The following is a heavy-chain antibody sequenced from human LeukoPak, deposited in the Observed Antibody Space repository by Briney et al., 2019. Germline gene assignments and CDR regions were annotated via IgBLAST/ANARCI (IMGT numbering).Heavy chain of an antibody. J-gene: IGHJ3*02. D-gene: IGHD3-10*01. Sequence: SETLSLTCTVSGGSISSYYWSWIRQPPGKGLEWIGYIYYSGSTNYNPSLKSRVTISVDTSKNQFSLKLSSVTAADTAVYYCARTPRESAFDIWGQGTMVTVSS. CDR3: ARTPRESAFDI. V-gene: IGHV4-59*01. CDR2: IYYSGST. CDR1: GGSISSYY.